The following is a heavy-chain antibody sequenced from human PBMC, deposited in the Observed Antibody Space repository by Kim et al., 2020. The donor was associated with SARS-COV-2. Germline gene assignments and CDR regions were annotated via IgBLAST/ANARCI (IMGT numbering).Heavy chain of an antibody. V-gene: IGHV1-8*01. CDR1: GYTFTSYD. CDR2: MNPNSGNT. Sequence: ASVKVSCKASGYTFTSYDINWVRQATGQGLEWMGWMNPNSGNTGYAQKFQGRVTMTRNTSISTAYMELSSLRSEDTAVYYCARGVTRRWVVVVITGYYRWFDPWGQGTLVTVSS. J-gene: IGHJ5*02. CDR3: ARGVTRRWVVVVITGYYRWFDP. D-gene: IGHD3-22*01.